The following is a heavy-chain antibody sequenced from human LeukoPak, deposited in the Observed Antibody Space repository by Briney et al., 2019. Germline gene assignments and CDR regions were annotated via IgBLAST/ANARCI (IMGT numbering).Heavy chain of an antibody. CDR2: IYYSGST. V-gene: IGHV4-59*01. Sequence: PSETLSLTXTVSGGSISSYYWSWIRQSPGKGLEWIGYIYYSGSTNYNPSLKSRVTISVDTSKNQFSLKLSSVTAADTAVYYCARAAFMVRGVISFDYYYYYMDVWGKGTTVTVSS. CDR1: GGSISSYY. J-gene: IGHJ6*03. D-gene: IGHD3-10*01. CDR3: ARAAFMVRGVISFDYYYYYMDV.